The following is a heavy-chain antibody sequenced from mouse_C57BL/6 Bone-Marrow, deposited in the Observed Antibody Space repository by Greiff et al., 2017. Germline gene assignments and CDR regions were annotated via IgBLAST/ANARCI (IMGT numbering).Heavy chain of an antibody. CDR2: LDPETGGT. Sequence: VQLQQSGAELVRPGASVTLSCKASGYTFTDYEMHWVKQTPVHGLEWIGALDPETGGTAYNQKFKGKAILTADKSSSTAYMELRSLTSEDSAVYYCTRRGSSYNYWGQGTTLTVSS. V-gene: IGHV1-15*01. D-gene: IGHD1-1*01. CDR1: GYTFTDYE. J-gene: IGHJ2*01. CDR3: TRRGSSYNY.